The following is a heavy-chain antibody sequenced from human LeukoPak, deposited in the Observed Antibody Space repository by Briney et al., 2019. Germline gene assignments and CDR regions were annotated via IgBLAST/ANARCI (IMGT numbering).Heavy chain of an antibody. D-gene: IGHD2-8*01. CDR1: GFTFSSYG. V-gene: IGHV3-23*01. CDR3: AKTNGYFDQ. CDR2: ISGSGETT. Sequence: GGSLRLSCAASGFTFSSYGMTWLRQTPAKAMEWVSAISGSGETTYYSDSVKGRSTISRDNSENTLLLQMNSLRVEDAAMYYCAKTNGYFDQWGQGTLVAVSS. J-gene: IGHJ4*02.